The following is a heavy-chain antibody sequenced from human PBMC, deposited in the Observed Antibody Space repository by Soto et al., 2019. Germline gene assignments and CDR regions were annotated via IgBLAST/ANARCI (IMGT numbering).Heavy chain of an antibody. CDR1: GGSISSRGYY. D-gene: IGHD4-17*01. Sequence: SSETLSLTCTVSGGSISSRGYYWGWIRQPPGKGLEWIGTIYYSGSTYYNPSLKSRVTISVGTSKNQFSLKLSSVTAADTAVYYCARGFGDYVRFLYFDYWGQGTLVTVSS. CDR3: ARGFGDYVRFLYFDY. V-gene: IGHV4-39*01. J-gene: IGHJ4*02. CDR2: IYYSGST.